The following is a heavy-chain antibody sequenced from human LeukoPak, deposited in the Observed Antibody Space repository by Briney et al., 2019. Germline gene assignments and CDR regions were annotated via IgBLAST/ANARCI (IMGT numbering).Heavy chain of an antibody. CDR3: ARGITGTTWNY. D-gene: IGHD1-7*01. Sequence: PSETLSLTCAVYGGSFSGYYWSWIRQPPGKGLEWIGEINHSGSTNYNPSLKSQVTISVDTSKNQFSLKLSSVTAADTAVYYCARGITGTTWNYWGQGTLVTVSS. J-gene: IGHJ4*02. V-gene: IGHV4-34*01. CDR2: INHSGST. CDR1: GGSFSGYY.